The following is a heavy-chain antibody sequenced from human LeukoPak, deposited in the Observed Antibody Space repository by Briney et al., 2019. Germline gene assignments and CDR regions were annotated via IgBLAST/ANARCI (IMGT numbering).Heavy chain of an antibody. V-gene: IGHV3-23*01. J-gene: IGHJ4*02. CDR1: GFTFSSNA. CDR3: ANSFPPPDYGDFDY. CDR2: ISGSGAST. D-gene: IGHD4-17*01. Sequence: QPAGSLRRSCAASGFTFSSNAMIWLRQAPGKGLEWVSTISGSGASTYYADSVKGRFTISRDNSKNTLYQQMNSLRAEDTAIYYCANSFPPPDYGDFDYWGQGTLVTVSS.